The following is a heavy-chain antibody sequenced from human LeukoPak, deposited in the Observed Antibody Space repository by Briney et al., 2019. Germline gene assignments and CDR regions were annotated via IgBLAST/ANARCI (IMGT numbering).Heavy chain of an antibody. CDR3: ARLITGTTTAFDI. CDR1: GGSFSGYY. CDR2: INHSGST. Sequence: SETLSLTCAVYGGSFSGYYWSWIRQPPGKGLEWIGEINHSGSTNYNPSLKSRVTISVDTSKNQFSLKLSSVTAADTAVYYCARLITGTTTAFDIWGQGTMVTVSS. J-gene: IGHJ3*02. D-gene: IGHD1-7*01. V-gene: IGHV4-34*01.